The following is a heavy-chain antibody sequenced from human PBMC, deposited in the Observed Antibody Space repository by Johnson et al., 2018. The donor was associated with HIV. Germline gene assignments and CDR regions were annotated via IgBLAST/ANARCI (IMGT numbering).Heavy chain of an antibody. CDR1: GFTFSSYW. D-gene: IGHD5-12*01. Sequence: QMLLVESGGGVVQPGRSLRLSCAASGFTFSSYWMSWVRQAPGKGLEWVAVISYDGSNKYYADSVKGRFTISRDNSKNTLYLQMNSLSAEDTAVYYCARVGVSGYDLAAFDIWGQGTMVTVSS. CDR3: ARVGVSGYDLAAFDI. J-gene: IGHJ3*02. V-gene: IGHV3-30*03. CDR2: ISYDGSNK.